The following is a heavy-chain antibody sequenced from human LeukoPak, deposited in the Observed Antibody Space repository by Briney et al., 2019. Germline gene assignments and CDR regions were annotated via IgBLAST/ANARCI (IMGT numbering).Heavy chain of an antibody. CDR3: ARDWDDGRAERPA. D-gene: IGHD1-14*01. V-gene: IGHV3-53*01. CDR2: IYSGGDT. CDR1: GFTVSGNY. Sequence: HAGGSLRLSCAASGFTVSGNYMSWVRQAPGKGLECVAVIYSGGDTYYADFVKGRFTISRDKSKNTVYLQMNSLRAEDTALYYCARDWDDGRAERPAWGQGTLVTVSS. J-gene: IGHJ5*02.